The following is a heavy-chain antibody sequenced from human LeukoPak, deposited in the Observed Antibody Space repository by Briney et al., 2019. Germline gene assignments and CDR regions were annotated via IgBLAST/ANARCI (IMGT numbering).Heavy chain of an antibody. CDR2: ISSSSSYI. J-gene: IGHJ4*02. CDR1: GFTFSSYS. Sequence: GGSLRLSCAASGFTFSSYSMNWVRQAPGKGLEWVSSISSSSSYIYYVDSVKGRFTISRDNAKNSLYLQMNSLRAEDTAVYYCAGDSEEYSSSSGLVDYWGQGTLVTVSS. D-gene: IGHD6-6*01. V-gene: IGHV3-21*01. CDR3: AGDSEEYSSSSGLVDY.